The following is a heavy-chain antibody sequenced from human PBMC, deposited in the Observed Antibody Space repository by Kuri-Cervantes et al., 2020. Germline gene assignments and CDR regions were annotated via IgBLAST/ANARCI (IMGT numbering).Heavy chain of an antibody. Sequence: SETLSLTCAVSGGSISSGGYSWSWIRQPPGKGLEWIGYIYHSGSTYYNPSLKSRVTISVDTSKNQFSLKLSSVTAADTAIYYCARADSSSWFDWGQGTLVTVSS. CDR1: GGSISSGGYS. CDR2: IYHSGST. D-gene: IGHD6-13*01. J-gene: IGHJ4*02. V-gene: IGHV4-30-2*01. CDR3: ARADSSSWFD.